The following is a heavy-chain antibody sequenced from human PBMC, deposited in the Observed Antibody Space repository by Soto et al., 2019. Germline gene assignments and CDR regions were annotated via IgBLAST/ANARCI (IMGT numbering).Heavy chain of an antibody. CDR1: GGSISSYY. CDR3: ARDGSHCVTTSCPGAWFDP. V-gene: IGHV4-59*01. J-gene: IGHJ5*02. Sequence: PSETLSLTCTVAGGSISSYYWSWIRQPPGKELEWIGYIHYTGTTKYNPSLKRRATIAVATSKNPFSPKLDSMTAAATAVYYCARDGSHCVTTSCPGAWFDPWGQGTLVTVSS. D-gene: IGHD2-2*01. CDR2: IHYTGTT.